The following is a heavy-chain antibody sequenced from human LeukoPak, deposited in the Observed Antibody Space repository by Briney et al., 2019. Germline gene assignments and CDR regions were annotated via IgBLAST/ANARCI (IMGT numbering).Heavy chain of an antibody. V-gene: IGHV3-20*04. CDR3: ARDWGPVVGAPDY. Sequence: PGGSLRLSCAASGFTFDDYGMSWVRQAPGKGLEWVSGINWNGGSTSYADSVKGRFTISRDNAKNSLYLQMNSLRAEDTAFYYCARDWGPVVGAPDYWGQGTLVTVSS. D-gene: IGHD1-26*01. J-gene: IGHJ4*02. CDR1: GFTFDDYG. CDR2: INWNGGST.